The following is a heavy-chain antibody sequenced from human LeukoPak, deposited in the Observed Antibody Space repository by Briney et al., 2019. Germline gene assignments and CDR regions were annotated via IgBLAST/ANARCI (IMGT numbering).Heavy chain of an antibody. V-gene: IGHV4-39*07. CDR3: ARVDLWDDYGDYEIWFDP. CDR2: IYYSGST. J-gene: IGHJ5*02. Sequence: PSETLSLTCTVSGGSISSSSYYWGWIRQPPGKGLEWIGSIYYSGSTYYNPSLKSRVTISVDTSKNQFSLKLSSVTAADTAVYYCARVDLWDDYGDYEIWFDPWGQGTLVTVSS. D-gene: IGHD4-17*01. CDR1: GGSISSSSYY.